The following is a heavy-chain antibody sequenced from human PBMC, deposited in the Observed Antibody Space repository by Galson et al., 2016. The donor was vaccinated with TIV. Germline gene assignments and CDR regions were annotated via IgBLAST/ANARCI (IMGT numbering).Heavy chain of an antibody. CDR3: ARERRYCGNNCYLYYYYGMDV. CDR1: GFTVSDNF. J-gene: IGHJ6*02. Sequence: SLRLSCAASGFTVSDNFMTWVRQAPGRGLEWVSLISAGGTTSYADSVQGRFIVSRDDSENTLYLQMSSLRPEDTAVYYCARERRYCGNNCYLYYYYGMDVWGQGTTVTVS. V-gene: IGHV3-66*02. CDR2: ISAGGTT. D-gene: IGHD2-21*02.